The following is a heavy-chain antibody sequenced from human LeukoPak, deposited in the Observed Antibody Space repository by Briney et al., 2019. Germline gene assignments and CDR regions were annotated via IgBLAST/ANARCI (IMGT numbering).Heavy chain of an antibody. CDR1: GYTFTGYY. D-gene: IGHD2-21*02. Sequence: ASVKVSCKASGYTFTGYYMPWVRQAPGQGLEWMGWINPNSGGTNYAQKFQGWVTMTRDTSISTAYMELSRLRSDDTAVYYCARATYKVTFDYWGQGALVTVSS. CDR3: ARATYKVTFDY. V-gene: IGHV1-2*04. CDR2: INPNSGGT. J-gene: IGHJ4*02.